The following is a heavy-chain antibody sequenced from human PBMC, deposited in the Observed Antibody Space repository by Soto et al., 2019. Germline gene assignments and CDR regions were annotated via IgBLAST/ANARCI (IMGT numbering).Heavy chain of an antibody. Sequence: GGSLRLSCAASGFTFSDYYMSWIRQAPGKGLEWDSYISSSSSYTNYADSVKGRFTISRDNAKNSLYLQMNSLRAEDTDVYYCARDYYYDSSGYRRFDYWGQGTLVTVSS. CDR3: ARDYYYDSSGYRRFDY. J-gene: IGHJ4*02. CDR2: ISSSSSYT. D-gene: IGHD3-22*01. CDR1: GFTFSDYY. V-gene: IGHV3-11*06.